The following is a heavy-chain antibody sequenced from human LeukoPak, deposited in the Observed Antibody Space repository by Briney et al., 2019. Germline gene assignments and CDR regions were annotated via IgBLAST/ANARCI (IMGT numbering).Heavy chain of an antibody. D-gene: IGHD1-7*01. Sequence: SETLSLTCTVSGGSISSYCWSWIRQPPGKGLEWIGYIYYSGSTNYNPSLKSRVTISVDTSKNQFSLKLSSVTAADTAVYYCARGEWNYEFDYWGQGTLVTVSS. CDR1: GGSISSYC. CDR3: ARGEWNYEFDY. V-gene: IGHV4-59*01. J-gene: IGHJ4*02. CDR2: IYYSGST.